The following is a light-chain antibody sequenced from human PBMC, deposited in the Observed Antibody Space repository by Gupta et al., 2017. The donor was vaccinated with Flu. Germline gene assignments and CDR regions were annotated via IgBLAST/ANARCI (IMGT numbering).Light chain of an antibody. CDR3: WSNDSSPSCGV. J-gene: IGLJ3*02. Sequence: KATSTGSGCSCNIGNNCLSWYQPPPGTAPTLLVYDNNNRFSGMPGCFSGANSAASATVSITGLQTGGGAGYYCWSNDSSPSCGVFGGGTKPTVL. CDR1: SCNIGNNC. CDR2: DNN. V-gene: IGLV1-51*01.